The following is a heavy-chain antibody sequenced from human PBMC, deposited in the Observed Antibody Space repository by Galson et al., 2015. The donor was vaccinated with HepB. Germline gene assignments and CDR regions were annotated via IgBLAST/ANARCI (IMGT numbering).Heavy chain of an antibody. Sequence: SLRLSCAASTFIFSTYSMNWVRQAPGKGLEWVAVTWYDGNNKYNADFVKGRFTISRDNSKNTMYLQMNSLRAEDTAVYYCARERNDVFDMWGQGTMVTVSS. J-gene: IGHJ3*02. CDR1: TFIFSTYS. CDR3: ARERNDVFDM. CDR2: TWYDGNNK. V-gene: IGHV3-33*08.